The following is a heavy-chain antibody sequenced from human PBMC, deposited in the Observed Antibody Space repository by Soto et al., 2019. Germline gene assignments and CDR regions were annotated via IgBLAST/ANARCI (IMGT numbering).Heavy chain of an antibody. CDR2: ISGSGGSI. V-gene: IGHV3-23*01. Sequence: TGGSPRLSRSASGFIFWSFVMNWVRQAPGKGLEWVSAISGSGGSIYYADSVKGRFTISRDNSKTTLYLQMDSLRAEDTAVYYCAKSPYYDIFDPWGQGTLVTVSS. CDR3: AKSPYYDIFDP. CDR1: GFIFWSFV. J-gene: IGHJ5*02. D-gene: IGHD3-9*01.